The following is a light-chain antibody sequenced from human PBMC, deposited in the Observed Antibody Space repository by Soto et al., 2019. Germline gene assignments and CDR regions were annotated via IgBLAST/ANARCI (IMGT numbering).Light chain of an antibody. CDR2: DAS. Sequence: VLTESPATLSLSPGEGATLSCRASQSINTYLAWYQQKPGQAPRLLIYDASKRATGIPARFSGSGSGTNFTLTISSLEPEDFAVYYCQQRRSWQVTFGQGT. CDR3: QQRRSWQVT. V-gene: IGKV3D-11*02. CDR1: QSINTY. J-gene: IGKJ5*01.